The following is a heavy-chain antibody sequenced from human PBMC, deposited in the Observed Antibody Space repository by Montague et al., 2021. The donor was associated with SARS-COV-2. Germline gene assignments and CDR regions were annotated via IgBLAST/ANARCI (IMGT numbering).Heavy chain of an antibody. CDR1: GGYISRGSYY. D-gene: IGHD6-13*01. CDR3: SRDLSSSWSYWFDP. V-gene: IGHV4-61*02. CDR2: IYSSGST. Sequence: TLSLTCTVSGGYISRGSYYWSWIRQPAGIFLEWIVRIYSSGSTKYNPSLKSRVTISVDTSKNQFSLKVSSVTAADTAVYYCSRDLSSSWSYWFDPWGQGTMVTVSS. J-gene: IGHJ5*02.